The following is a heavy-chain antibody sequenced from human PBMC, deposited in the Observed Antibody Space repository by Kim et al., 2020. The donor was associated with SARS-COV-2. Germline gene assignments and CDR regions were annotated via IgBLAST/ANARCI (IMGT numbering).Heavy chain of an antibody. CDR3: AKDRLAARPDAFDI. CDR1: GFTFDDYA. V-gene: IGHV3-9*01. CDR2: ISWNSGSI. Sequence: GGSLRLSCAASGFTFDDYAMHWVRQAPGKGLEWVSGISWNSGSIGYADSVKGRFTISRDNAKNSLYLQMNSLRAEDTALYYCAKDRLAARPDAFDIWGQG. D-gene: IGHD6-6*01. J-gene: IGHJ3*02.